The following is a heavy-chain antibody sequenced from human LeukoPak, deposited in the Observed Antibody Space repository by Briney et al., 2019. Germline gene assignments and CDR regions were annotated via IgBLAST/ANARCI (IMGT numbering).Heavy chain of an antibody. CDR1: GGSMSSVSNF. Sequence: SETLSLTCAVSGGSMSSVSNFWSWIRQPAGKGLEWIGRIHTSGNPNYNPSLKSRVTISVDTSKNQFSLQLNSVTAADTAVYYCAREVGRKIAVAVQFGYWGQGTLVTVSS. V-gene: IGHV4-61*02. J-gene: IGHJ4*02. D-gene: IGHD6-19*01. CDR2: IHTSGNP. CDR3: AREVGRKIAVAVQFGY.